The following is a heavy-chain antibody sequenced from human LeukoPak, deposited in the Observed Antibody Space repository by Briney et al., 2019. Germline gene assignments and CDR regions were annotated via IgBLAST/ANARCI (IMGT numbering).Heavy chain of an antibody. CDR3: ARDSTTGTRFDY. V-gene: IGHV1-69*13. CDR2: IIPLSGTT. J-gene: IGHJ4*02. CDR1: GYTFTGYY. D-gene: IGHD4-17*01. Sequence: SVKVSCKASGYTFTGYYMHWVRQAPGQGLEWMGGIIPLSGTTTYPQNMLGRVTITADEVTSTAYMELTSLRSDDTALYYCARDSTTGTRFDYWGQGTLVTVSS.